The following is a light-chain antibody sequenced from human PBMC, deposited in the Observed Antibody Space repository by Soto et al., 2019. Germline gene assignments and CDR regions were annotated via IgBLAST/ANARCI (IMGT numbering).Light chain of an antibody. CDR1: QSVSSSY. V-gene: IGKV3-20*01. Sequence: EMVLTQSPGTLSFSPGERATLSCRASQSVSSSYLAWYQQKPGQAPRLLIYGASSRATGIPDRFSGSGSGTDFTLTISRLEPEDFAVYYCHQYGGSPRTLGQGTKVEIK. CDR3: HQYGGSPRT. J-gene: IGKJ1*01. CDR2: GAS.